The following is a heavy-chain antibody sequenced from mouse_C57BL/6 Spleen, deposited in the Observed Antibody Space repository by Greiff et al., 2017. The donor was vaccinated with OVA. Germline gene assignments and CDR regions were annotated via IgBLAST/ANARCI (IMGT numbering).Heavy chain of an antibody. CDR1: GYTFTDYY. CDR3: ARPGDYDLWYFDY. Sequence: EVQLQQSGPELVKPGASVKISCKASGYTFTDYYMNWVKQSHGKSLEWIGDINPNNGGTSYNQKFKGKATLTVDKSSSTAYMELRSLTSEDSAVYYCARPGDYDLWYFDYWGQGTTLTVSS. V-gene: IGHV1-26*01. D-gene: IGHD2-4*01. J-gene: IGHJ2*01. CDR2: INPNNGGT.